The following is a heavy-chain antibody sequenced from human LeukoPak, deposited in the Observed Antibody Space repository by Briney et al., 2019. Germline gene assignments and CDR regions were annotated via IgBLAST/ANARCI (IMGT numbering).Heavy chain of an antibody. D-gene: IGHD2-2*01. J-gene: IGHJ5*02. CDR2: ISAYNGNT. CDR1: GYTFTSYG. Sequence: ASVKVSCKASGYTFTSYGISWVRQAPGQGLEWRGWISAYNGNTNYAQKLQGRVTMTTDTSTSTAYMELRSLRSDDTAVYYCARDRRCSSTSCNWFDPWGQGTLVTVSS. CDR3: ARDRRCSSTSCNWFDP. V-gene: IGHV1-18*01.